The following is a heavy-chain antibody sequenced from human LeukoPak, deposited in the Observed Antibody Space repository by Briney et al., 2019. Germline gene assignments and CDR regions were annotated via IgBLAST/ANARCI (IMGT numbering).Heavy chain of an antibody. CDR3: ANSERSSWNYYFDY. D-gene: IGHD6-13*01. V-gene: IGHV3-23*01. Sequence: GGSLRLSCAASGFTFSSYAMSWVRQAPGKGLEWASTISGGGSTYYADSVKGRFTISRDNSENTLYLQVNSLRAEDTAVYYCANSERSSWNYYFDYWGQGTLVTVSS. J-gene: IGHJ4*02. CDR1: GFTFSSYA. CDR2: ISGGGST.